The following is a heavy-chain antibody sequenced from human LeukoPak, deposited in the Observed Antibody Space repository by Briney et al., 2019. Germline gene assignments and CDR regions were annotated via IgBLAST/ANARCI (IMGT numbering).Heavy chain of an antibody. CDR3: ARDKNGGNSVYYFDY. J-gene: IGHJ4*02. V-gene: IGHV3-23*01. D-gene: IGHD4-23*01. Sequence: PGGSLRLSCAASGITFRNYAMSWVRQAPGKGLEWVSGISGSGRSASYAEFVKGRFTISRDNSENTLYLQMNSLRAEDTAVYYCARDKNGGNSVYYFDYWGQGTLVTVSS. CDR2: ISGSGRSA. CDR1: GITFRNYA.